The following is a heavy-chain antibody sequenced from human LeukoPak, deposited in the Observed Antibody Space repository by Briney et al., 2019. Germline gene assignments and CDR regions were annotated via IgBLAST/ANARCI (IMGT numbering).Heavy chain of an antibody. J-gene: IGHJ4*02. CDR3: ARGAQYYSNYYFDS. Sequence: PSETLSLTCTVSGGSVSSSSYYWSWIRQPPGKGLEWIGYIYYSGSTNYNPSLKSRVTISVDTSKNQFSLKLSSVTAADTAVYYCARGAQYYSNYYFDSWDQGTLATVSS. V-gene: IGHV4-61*01. CDR1: GGSVSSSSYY. D-gene: IGHD4-11*01. CDR2: IYYSGST.